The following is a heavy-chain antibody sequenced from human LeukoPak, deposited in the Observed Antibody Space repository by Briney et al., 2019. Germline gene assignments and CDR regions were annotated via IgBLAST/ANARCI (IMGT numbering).Heavy chain of an antibody. Sequence: ASVKVSCKASGYTFTDYYMHWVRQAPVQGLEWMGWINPNSGGTNYAQKFQGRVTMTRDTPISTAYMEVSRVKSDDTAVYYCARRAVYYYYGMDVWGQESTVTVSS. V-gene: IGHV1-2*02. CDR3: ARRAVYYYYGMDV. CDR1: GYTFTDYY. D-gene: IGHD6-25*01. CDR2: INPNSGGT. J-gene: IGHJ6*02.